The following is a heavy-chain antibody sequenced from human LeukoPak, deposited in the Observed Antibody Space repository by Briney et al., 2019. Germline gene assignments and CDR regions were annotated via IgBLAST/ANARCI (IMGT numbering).Heavy chain of an antibody. Sequence: PSETLSLTCTVSGGSISSSSYYWGWIRQPPGKGLEWIGSIYYSGSTYYNPSLKSRVTISVDTSKNQFSLKLSSVTAADTAVYYCAGKNDYGDYDSWGQGTLVTVSS. J-gene: IGHJ5*01. CDR2: IYYSGST. CDR3: AGKNDYGDYDS. V-gene: IGHV4-39*01. CDR1: GGSISSSSYY. D-gene: IGHD4-17*01.